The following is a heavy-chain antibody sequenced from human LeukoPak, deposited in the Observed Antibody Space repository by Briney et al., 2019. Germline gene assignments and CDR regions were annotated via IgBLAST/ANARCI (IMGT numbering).Heavy chain of an antibody. CDR3: ARVRMIVVVLDAFDI. V-gene: IGHV1-18*01. Sequence: ASVKVSCKASGYTFTSYVISWVRQAPGQGLEWMGWISAYNGNTNYAQKLQGRVTMTTDTSTSTAYMELRSLRSDDTAVYYCARVRMIVVVLDAFDIWGQGTMVTVSS. CDR2: ISAYNGNT. D-gene: IGHD3-22*01. J-gene: IGHJ3*02. CDR1: GYTFTSYV.